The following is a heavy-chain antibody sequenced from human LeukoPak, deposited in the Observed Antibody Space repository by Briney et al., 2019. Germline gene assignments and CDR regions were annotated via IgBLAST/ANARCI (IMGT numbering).Heavy chain of an antibody. J-gene: IGHJ4*02. V-gene: IGHV3-13*01. CDR2: IGIRGDT. D-gene: IGHD6-19*01. CDR3: AKGGIQVSGIDEFDY. CDR1: GFTFIDYD. Sequence: GGSLRLSCAASGFTFIDYDMHWVRQVIGKGLEWVSAIGIRGDTHYSGSVRGRFTISRENAESSLYLQMNSLRAEDTAVYYCAKGGIQVSGIDEFDYWGQGALVTVSS.